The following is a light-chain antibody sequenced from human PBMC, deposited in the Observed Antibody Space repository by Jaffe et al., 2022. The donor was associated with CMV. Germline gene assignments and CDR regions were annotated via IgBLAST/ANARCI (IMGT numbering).Light chain of an antibody. Sequence: EIVMTQSPATLSVSPGERATLSCRASQSISNKLAWYQHKRGQAPRLLIYGASTRATDTPGRFSGSGSGTEFTLTISSLESEDFAVYFCQQYNDRWTFGQGTKVEI. CDR1: QSISNK. CDR3: QQYNDRWT. V-gene: IGKV3-15*01. J-gene: IGKJ1*01. CDR2: GAS.